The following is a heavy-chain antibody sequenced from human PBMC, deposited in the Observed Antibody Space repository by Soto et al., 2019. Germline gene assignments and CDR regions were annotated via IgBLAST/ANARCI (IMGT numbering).Heavy chain of an antibody. CDR2: VYYSGSS. CDR1: GDSISGGASF. V-gene: IGHV4-30-4*01. J-gene: IGHJ5*02. Sequence: SETLSLTCTVSGDSISGGASFWSWIRQPPGKGLEWIANVYYSGSSYYNPSLKSRLTISVDTTKNQFSLQLKSMTAADTAVYYCARGRTYYAPWGQGTLVTVSS. D-gene: IGHD3-10*01. CDR3: ARGRTYYAP.